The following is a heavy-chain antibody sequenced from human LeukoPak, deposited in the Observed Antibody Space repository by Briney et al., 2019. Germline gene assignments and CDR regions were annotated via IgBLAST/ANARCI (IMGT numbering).Heavy chain of an antibody. CDR3: ARVTGYSSSWYSVDY. Sequence: SETLSLTCTVSGGSISSGDYYWSWIRQPPGKGLEWIGYIYYSGSTYYNPSLKSQVTISVDTSKNQFSLKLSSVTAADTAVYYCARVTGYSSSWYSVDYWGQGTLVTVSS. CDR1: GGSISSGDYY. V-gene: IGHV4-30-4*08. CDR2: IYYSGST. D-gene: IGHD6-13*01. J-gene: IGHJ4*02.